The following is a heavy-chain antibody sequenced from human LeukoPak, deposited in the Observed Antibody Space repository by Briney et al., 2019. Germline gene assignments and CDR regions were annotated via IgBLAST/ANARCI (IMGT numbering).Heavy chain of an antibody. D-gene: IGHD3-3*01. V-gene: IGHV4-34*01. CDR1: GGSFSGYY. CDR3: ARALSGYLFDY. CDR2: INHSGST. Sequence: PSETLSLTCAVYGGSFSGYYWSWIRQPPGKGLEWIGEINHSGSTNYNPSLKGRVTISVDTSKNQFSLKLSSVTAADTAVYYCARALSGYLFDYWGQGTLVTVSS. J-gene: IGHJ4*02.